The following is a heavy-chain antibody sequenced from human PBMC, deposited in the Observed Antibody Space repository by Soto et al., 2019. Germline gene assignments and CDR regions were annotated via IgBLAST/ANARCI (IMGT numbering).Heavy chain of an antibody. CDR1: GFSFSNYE. CDR3: ARGDCSSTCYIGY. V-gene: IGHV3-48*03. CDR2: STSSGGAV. J-gene: IGHJ4*02. Sequence: VQLVESGGGLVQPGGSLRLSCAASGFSFSNYEMNWVRQAPGKGLEWISYSTSSGGAVFYADSVKGRFTISRDNAKDSLFLQMNSLRVEDTAVYYCARGDCSSTCYIGYWGQGARVTVSS. D-gene: IGHD2-2*02.